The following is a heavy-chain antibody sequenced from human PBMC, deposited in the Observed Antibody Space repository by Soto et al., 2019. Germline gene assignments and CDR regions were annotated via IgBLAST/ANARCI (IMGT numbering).Heavy chain of an antibody. Sequence: LRLSCAASGFTFSSNWMNWVRQAPGKGLAWVSRIKSDGSGTSYADSVRGRFTISRDNAKNTLYLQMDSLRAEDTAVYYCARAEVSQYYDFWSGYLHTNCFDPWGQGTLVTVSS. CDR3: ARAEVSQYYDFWSGYLHTNCFDP. CDR2: IKSDGSGT. J-gene: IGHJ5*02. D-gene: IGHD3-3*01. V-gene: IGHV3-74*01. CDR1: GFTFSSNW.